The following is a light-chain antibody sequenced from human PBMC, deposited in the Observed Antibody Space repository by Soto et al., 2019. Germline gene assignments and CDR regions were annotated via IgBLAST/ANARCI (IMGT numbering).Light chain of an antibody. J-gene: IGLJ3*02. Sequence: QSALTQPRSVSGSPGQSVTISCTGTSGDVGGYNYVSWYQQHPGNAPKLMIYDVSKRPSGVPDRFSGSKSGNTASLTISGLQAEDEADYYCCSYAGRYTFPWVFGGGTKLTVL. V-gene: IGLV2-11*01. CDR1: SGDVGGYNY. CDR2: DVS. CDR3: CSYAGRYTFPWV.